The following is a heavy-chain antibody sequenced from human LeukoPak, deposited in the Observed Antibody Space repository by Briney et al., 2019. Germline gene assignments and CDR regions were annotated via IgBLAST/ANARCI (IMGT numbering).Heavy chain of an antibody. D-gene: IGHD6-13*01. Sequence: GGSLRLSCAASGFTFSSSDMDWVRQAPGKGLEWVASISIRSILIYYTDSVKGRFTISRDNAKNSLYLQMNSLRAEDTAVYFCAKEGRSTTPGYWGQGTLVTVSS. V-gene: IGHV3-21*01. J-gene: IGHJ4*02. CDR1: GFTFSSSD. CDR2: ISIRSILI. CDR3: AKEGRSTTPGY.